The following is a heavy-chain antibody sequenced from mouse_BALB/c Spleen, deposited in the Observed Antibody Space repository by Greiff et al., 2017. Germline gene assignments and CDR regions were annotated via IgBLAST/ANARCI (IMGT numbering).Heavy chain of an antibody. D-gene: IGHD4-1*01. J-gene: IGHJ3*01. CDR3: VRGNWSWLAY. CDR2: IWTGGGT. Sequence: QVQLQQSGPGLVAPSQSLSITCTVSGFSLTSYDISWIRQPPGKGLEWLGVIWTGGGTNYNSAFMSRLSISTDNSKSQVFLKMNSLQTDDTAIYYCVRGNWSWLAYWGQGTLVTVSA. CDR1: GFSLTSYD. V-gene: IGHV2-9-2*01.